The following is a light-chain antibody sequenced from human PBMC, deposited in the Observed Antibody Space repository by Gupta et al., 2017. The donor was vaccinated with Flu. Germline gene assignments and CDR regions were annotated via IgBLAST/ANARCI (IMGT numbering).Light chain of an antibody. CDR3: SSRDSSGNRLVI. J-gene: IGLJ2*01. CDR2: SDS. Sequence: SSELTQDPAVSVALGQTVRITCQGDSLRTHYTSWYQQKPGQAPLLVIFSDSNRHAGIPDRFSGSSAGDAASLTITGTQAEDGADYYCSSRDSSGNRLVIFGGGTRLTVL. CDR1: SLRTHY. V-gene: IGLV3-19*01.